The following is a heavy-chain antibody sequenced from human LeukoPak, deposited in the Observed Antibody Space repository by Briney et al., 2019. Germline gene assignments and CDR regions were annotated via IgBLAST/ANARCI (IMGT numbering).Heavy chain of an antibody. CDR1: GGSISNYY. Sequence: SETLSLTCTVSGGSISNYYWSWIRQPAGKGLEWIGHIYTSGSTNYNPSLKSRVTMSVDTSKNQFSLKLNSVTAADTAVYYCARVSSGWHFDYWGQGTLVTVSS. CDR2: IYTSGST. CDR3: ARVSSGWHFDY. V-gene: IGHV4-4*07. J-gene: IGHJ4*02. D-gene: IGHD6-19*01.